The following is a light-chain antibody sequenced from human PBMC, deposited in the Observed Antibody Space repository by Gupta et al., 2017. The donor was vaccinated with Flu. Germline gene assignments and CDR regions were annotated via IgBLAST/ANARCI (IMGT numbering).Light chain of an antibody. CDR2: NDN. V-gene: IGLV3-21*02. CDR1: NIGGKR. CDR3: QVWNRSSDPQV. Sequence: GQTARITGGGNNIGGKRVDWYRQKPGQAPVLIVYNDNDRTSGIPERFSGSNSETTATLTISRVEAGDEADYYCQVWNRSSDPQVFGGGTKLTVL. J-gene: IGLJ3*02.